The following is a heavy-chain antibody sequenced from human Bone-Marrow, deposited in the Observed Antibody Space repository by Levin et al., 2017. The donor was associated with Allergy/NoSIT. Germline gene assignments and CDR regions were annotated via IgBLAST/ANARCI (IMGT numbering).Heavy chain of an antibody. CDR1: GGSISSSGFY. CDR3: TRRGTYDSSGFYVTDY. Sequence: GSLRLSCTDSGGSISSSGFYWDWIRQPPRTGLEWIGSIYYSGSTQYNPSLKSRVTISVDTSKNQFSLKLSSVTAADTAVYYCTRRGTYDSSGFYVTDYWGQGTLVTVSS. D-gene: IGHD3-22*01. CDR2: IYYSGST. V-gene: IGHV4-39*01. J-gene: IGHJ4*02.